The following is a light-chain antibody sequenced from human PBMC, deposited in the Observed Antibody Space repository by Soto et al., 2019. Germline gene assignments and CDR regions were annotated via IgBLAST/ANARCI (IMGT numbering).Light chain of an antibody. V-gene: IGLV2-14*03. Sequence: SGLTQPASVTGSPGQSITIPCTGTSSDVGGFNYVSWYQQHPGKAPKLMIYDVTNRPSGVSYRFSGSKSGNTASLTISGLQAEDEADYYCNSYTSSSTYVFGTGTKVTVL. CDR1: SSDVGGFNY. CDR3: NSYTSSSTYV. CDR2: DVT. J-gene: IGLJ1*01.